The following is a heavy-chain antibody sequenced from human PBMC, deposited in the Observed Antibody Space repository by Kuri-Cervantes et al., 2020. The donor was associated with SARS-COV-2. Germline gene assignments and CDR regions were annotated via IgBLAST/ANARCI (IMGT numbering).Heavy chain of an antibody. V-gene: IGHV1-68*01. CDR1: GYTFTYCA. J-gene: IGHJ5*02. CDR3: ARDYIAAAGRSWFDP. D-gene: IGHD6-13*01. Sequence: ASVKVSCQASGYTFTYCALHWLQQAPGQGLERMRWITLYNGNTNYAKKFQGRVTITRDMSLRTAYIELSSLRSEDSAVYYCARDYIAAAGRSWFDPWGQGNLFTVSS. CDR2: ITLYNGNT.